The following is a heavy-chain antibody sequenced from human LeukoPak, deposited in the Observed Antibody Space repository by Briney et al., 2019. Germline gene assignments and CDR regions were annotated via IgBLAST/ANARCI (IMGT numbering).Heavy chain of an antibody. CDR3: ARDGARSDFDY. Sequence: ASVKVSCKASGYTFSSYYIYWIRQAPGQGLEWMGGINPSGGSTTYAQNFQGRVTMTRDTSTSTVYLELSSLRSEDTAVYYCARDGARSDFDYWGQGTLVTVSS. D-gene: IGHD3-3*01. J-gene: IGHJ4*02. CDR1: GYTFSSYY. CDR2: INPSGGST. V-gene: IGHV1-46*01.